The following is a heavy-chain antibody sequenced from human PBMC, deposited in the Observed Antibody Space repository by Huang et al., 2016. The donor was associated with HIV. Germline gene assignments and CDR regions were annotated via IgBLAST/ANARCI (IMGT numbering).Heavy chain of an antibody. CDR2: IIPRFGTR. CDR1: GGSFNNFG. J-gene: IGHJ3*01. D-gene: IGHD3-16*01. Sequence: QVQLVQSGAEVRKPGSSVKVSCRASGGSFNNFGINWVRPAPGQGREWMGGIIPRFGTRNDAQRFKDRVTITADETTGVVHLEVTSLRSDDTAVYFCAKRGGAWGSPYAFDLWGPGTMVTVSS. CDR3: AKRGGAWGSPYAFDL. V-gene: IGHV1-69*13.